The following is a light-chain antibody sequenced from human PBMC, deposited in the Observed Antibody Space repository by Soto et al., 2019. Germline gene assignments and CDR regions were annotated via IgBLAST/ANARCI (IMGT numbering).Light chain of an antibody. CDR3: SSFTLNSTLV. CDR2: DVT. V-gene: IGLV2-14*03. J-gene: IGLJ3*02. CDR1: SSDVGAYNF. Sequence: QSALTQTASVSGSPGQSITMSCTGTSSDVGAYNFVSWYQHHPGKVPKLIIYDVTNRPSGVSSRFSGSKSANTASLTISRLKAEDEADYYCSSFTLNSTLVFGGGTKVTVL.